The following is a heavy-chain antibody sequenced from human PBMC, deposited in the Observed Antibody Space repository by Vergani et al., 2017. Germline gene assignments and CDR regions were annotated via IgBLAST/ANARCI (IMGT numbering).Heavy chain of an antibody. CDR3: AKTSMLLRFLHFDN. V-gene: IGHV4-39*01. J-gene: IGHJ4*02. Sequence: QVQLQASGPGLVKPSETLSLTCTVSNDSVRNTFYYWGWIRQTPGKGLEWIGSIYYSGSTYYNPSLESRVTMSVDTSKSQFSLKLSSVTAADTAVYYCAKTSMLLRFLHFDNWGQGTLVTVSS. CDR1: NDSVRNTFYY. D-gene: IGHD2/OR15-2a*01. CDR2: IYYSGST.